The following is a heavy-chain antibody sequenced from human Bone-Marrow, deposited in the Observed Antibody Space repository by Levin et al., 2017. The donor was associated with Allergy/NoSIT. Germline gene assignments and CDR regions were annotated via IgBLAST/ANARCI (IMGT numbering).Heavy chain of an antibody. J-gene: IGHJ4*02. Sequence: PLASVKVSCAASGFTFSSYAMSWVRQAPGKGLEWVSAISGSGGSTYYADSVKGRFTISRDNSKNTLYLQMNSLRAEDTAVYYCAKIPSFEALYYFDYWGQGTLVTVSS. CDR1: GFTFSSYA. CDR3: AKIPSFEALYYFDY. V-gene: IGHV3-23*01. CDR2: ISGSGGST.